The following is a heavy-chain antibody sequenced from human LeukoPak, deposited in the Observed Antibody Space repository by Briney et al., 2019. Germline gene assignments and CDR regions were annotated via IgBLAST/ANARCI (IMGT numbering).Heavy chain of an antibody. CDR1: GYTFTGYY. V-gene: IGHV1-2*02. J-gene: IGHJ6*02. Sequence: ASVKVSCKASGYTFTGYYMHWVRQAPGQGLEWMGWINPNSGGTNYAQKFQGRVTMTRDTSISTAYMELSRPRSDDTAVYYCARAAIVAERYYYYYGMDVWGQGTTVTVSS. D-gene: IGHD2-15*01. CDR2: INPNSGGT. CDR3: ARAAIVAERYYYYYGMDV.